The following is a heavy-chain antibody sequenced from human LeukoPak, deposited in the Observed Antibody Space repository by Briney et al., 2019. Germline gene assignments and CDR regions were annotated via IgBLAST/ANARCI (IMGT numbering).Heavy chain of an antibody. D-gene: IGHD1-26*01. J-gene: IGHJ3*02. CDR3: ASAGIDRWELLTHAFDI. CDR1: GYTFTSYG. Sequence: GASVKVSCKASGYTFTSYGISWVRQAPGQGLEWMGWINVYNGNTNSAQKLQGRVTMPTDTSTSTAYMDLRSLRSDDTAVYYCASAGIDRWELLTHAFDIWGQGTMVTVSS. V-gene: IGHV1-18*01. CDR2: INVYNGNT.